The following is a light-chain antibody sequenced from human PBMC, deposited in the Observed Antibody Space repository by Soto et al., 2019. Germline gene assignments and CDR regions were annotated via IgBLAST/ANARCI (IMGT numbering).Light chain of an antibody. CDR1: QSISSY. V-gene: IGKV1-39*01. J-gene: IGKJ1*01. CDR2: AAS. CDR3: QQSHSTPSWT. Sequence: DIHMTQSPSSLSAAVGDRVTITCRASQSISSYLNWYQQKPGKAPKLLIYAASSLQSGVPSRFSGSGSGTDFTLTISSPQPEDSATYYCQQSHSTPSWTFGQGTKVEIK.